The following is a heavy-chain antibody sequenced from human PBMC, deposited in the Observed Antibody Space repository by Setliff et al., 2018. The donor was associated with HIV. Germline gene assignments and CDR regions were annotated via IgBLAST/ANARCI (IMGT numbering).Heavy chain of an antibody. Sequence: PGGSLRLSCTTSGFTFGSYGMHWVRRAPGKGLEWVANIWYDGSEKYYADSVKGRFTISRDNSKNMLYLQMDSLRAEDTAVYYCARGRNRNYVVYGMDVWGQGTTVTVSS. J-gene: IGHJ6*02. V-gene: IGHV3-33*01. CDR2: IWYDGSEK. D-gene: IGHD1-7*01. CDR3: ARGRNRNYVVYGMDV. CDR1: GFTFGSYG.